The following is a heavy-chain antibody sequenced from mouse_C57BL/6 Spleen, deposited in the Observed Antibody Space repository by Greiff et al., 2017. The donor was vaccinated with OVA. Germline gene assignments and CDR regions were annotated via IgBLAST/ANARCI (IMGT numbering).Heavy chain of an antibody. J-gene: IGHJ1*03. CDR3: ARTGIYYGYFDV. CDR1: GYTFTSYW. D-gene: IGHD2-1*01. Sequence: QVQLQQPGAELVKPGASVKLSCKASGYTFTSYWMQWVKQRPGQGLEWIGEIDPSDSYTNYNQKFKGKATLTVDTSSSTAYMQLSSLTSEDSAVYDCARTGIYYGYFDVWGTGTTVTVSS. V-gene: IGHV1-50*01. CDR2: IDPSDSYT.